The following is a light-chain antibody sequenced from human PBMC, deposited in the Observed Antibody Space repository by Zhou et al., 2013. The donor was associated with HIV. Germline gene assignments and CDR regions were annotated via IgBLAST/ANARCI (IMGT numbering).Light chain of an antibody. V-gene: IGKV3-11*01. CDR2: DAS. Sequence: IVLAQSPATLSLSPGERATLSCRVSQSVSNSVAWYQQKPGQAPRLLIYDASNRATGIPARFSGSGSGTDFTLTISSLEPEDFAVYYCQQRNAWPITFGQGTRLEIK. CDR3: QQRNAWPIT. J-gene: IGKJ5*01. CDR1: QSVSNS.